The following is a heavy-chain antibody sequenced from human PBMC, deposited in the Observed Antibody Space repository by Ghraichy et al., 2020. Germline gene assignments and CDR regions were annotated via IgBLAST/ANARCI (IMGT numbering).Heavy chain of an antibody. CDR1: GFTFSRYA. D-gene: IGHD5-18*01. CDR3: ASYPRSDTVAVIFDY. V-gene: IGHV3-23*01. CDR2: ITGSGTIT. Sequence: GGSLRLSCEASGFTFSRYAMSWVRQAPGKGLEWVSGITGSGTITYYADSVKGRFTISRDISKNTLFLQMNSLRAEDTAVYYCASYPRSDTVAVIFDYWGQGTLVTVSS. J-gene: IGHJ4*02.